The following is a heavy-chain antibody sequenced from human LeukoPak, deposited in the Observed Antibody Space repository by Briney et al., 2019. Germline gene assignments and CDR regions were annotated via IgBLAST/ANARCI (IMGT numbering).Heavy chain of an antibody. CDR3: ARDLAKEYDSSGYGY. J-gene: IGHJ4*02. CDR2: ISSSSSYI. CDR1: GFTFSSYS. Sequence: GGSLRLSCAASGFTFSSYSMNWVRQAPGKGLEWVSSISSSSSYIYYADSVKGRFTISRDNAKNSLYLQMNSLRAEDTAVYYCARDLAKEYDSSGYGYWGQGTLVTVSS. D-gene: IGHD3-22*01. V-gene: IGHV3-21*01.